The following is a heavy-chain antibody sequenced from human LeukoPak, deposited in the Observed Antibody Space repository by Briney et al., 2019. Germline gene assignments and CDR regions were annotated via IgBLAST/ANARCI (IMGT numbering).Heavy chain of an antibody. D-gene: IGHD2-2*01. CDR1: GFTFSSYW. V-gene: IGHV3-74*01. Sequence: GGSLRLSCAASGFTFSSYWMHWVRQAPGKGLVWVSRINSDGSSTSYADSVKGRFTVSRDNAKNTLYLQMDSLRAEDTAVYYCARDQVPAAIRYYYYMDVWGKGTTVTVSS. CDR3: ARDQVPAAIRYYYYMDV. J-gene: IGHJ6*03. CDR2: INSDGSST.